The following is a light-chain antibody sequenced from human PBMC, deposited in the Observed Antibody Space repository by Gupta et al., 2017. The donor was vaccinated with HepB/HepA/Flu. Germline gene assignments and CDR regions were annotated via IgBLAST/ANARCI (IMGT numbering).Light chain of an antibody. Sequence: EVVMTQSPATLSVSPGERATLSCRASQSVSSNLAWYQQKPGQAPRLLISGASTRATGVPARFSGSGSGTEFTLTISILQSEDFAVYYCQQYNNWPGTFGQGTKVEIK. V-gene: IGKV3-15*01. J-gene: IGKJ1*01. CDR2: GAS. CDR1: QSVSSN. CDR3: QQYNNWPGT.